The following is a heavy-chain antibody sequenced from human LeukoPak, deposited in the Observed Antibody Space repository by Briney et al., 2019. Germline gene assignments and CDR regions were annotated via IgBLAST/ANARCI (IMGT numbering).Heavy chain of an antibody. J-gene: IGHJ4*02. D-gene: IGHD3-3*01. Sequence: GGSLRLSCVASGFTFSSYAMHWVRQAPGKGLEYVSAISSNGGSTYYANSVKGRFTISRDNSKNTLYLQMGSLRAEDTAVYYCAKETPYKAFWSGHNYWGQGALVTVSS. CDR3: AKETPYKAFWSGHNY. CDR2: ISSNGGST. CDR1: GFTFSSYA. V-gene: IGHV3-64*01.